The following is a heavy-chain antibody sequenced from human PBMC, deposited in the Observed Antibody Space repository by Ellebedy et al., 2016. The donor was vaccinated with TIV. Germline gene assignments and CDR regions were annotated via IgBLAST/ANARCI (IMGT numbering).Heavy chain of an antibody. CDR2: ISGSGGST. J-gene: IGHJ4*02. CDR1: GFSFSSYG. Sequence: GESLKISXDASGFSFSSYGMNWVRQAPGKGLEWVSAISGSGGSTYYADSVKGRFTISRDNSKNSLYLQMNSLRAEDTAVYYCTGGSRGYLGYVELDWWGQGTLVTVSS. V-gene: IGHV3-23*01. D-gene: IGHD5-12*01. CDR3: TGGSRGYLGYVELDW.